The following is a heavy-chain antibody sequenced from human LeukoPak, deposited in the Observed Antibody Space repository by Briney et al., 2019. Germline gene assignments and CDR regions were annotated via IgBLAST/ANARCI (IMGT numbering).Heavy chain of an antibody. Sequence: PGGSLRLSCAASGFTFSSYSMNWVRQAPGKGLEWVSSISSSSYIYYADSVKGRFTISRDNAKNSLYLQMNSLRAEDTAVYYCASSIAVAGTLDYWGQGTLVTVSS. CDR1: GFTFSSYS. J-gene: IGHJ4*02. V-gene: IGHV3-21*01. CDR3: ASSIAVAGTLDY. D-gene: IGHD6-19*01. CDR2: ISSSSYI.